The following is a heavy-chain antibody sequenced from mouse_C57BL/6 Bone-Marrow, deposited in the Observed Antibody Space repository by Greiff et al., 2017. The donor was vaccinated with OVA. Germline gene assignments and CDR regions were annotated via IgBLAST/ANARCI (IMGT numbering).Heavy chain of an antibody. CDR3: ARGAYGSSSYYFYY. J-gene: IGHJ2*01. V-gene: IGHV1-18*01. CDR2: INPNNGGT. Sequence: VQLKESGPELVKPGASVKIPCKASGYTFTDYNMDWVKQSHGKSLEWIGDINPNNGGTIYNQKLKGKATLTVDKSSSTAYMELRSLTSADTAVYYFARGAYGSSSYYFYYWGQGTTLTVSS. D-gene: IGHD1-1*01. CDR1: GYTFTDYN.